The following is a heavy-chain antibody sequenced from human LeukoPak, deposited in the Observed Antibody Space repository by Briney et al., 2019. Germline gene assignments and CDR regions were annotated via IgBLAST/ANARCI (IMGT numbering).Heavy chain of an antibody. CDR2: IYYSGST. V-gene: IGHV4-59*12. CDR3: ARGRNYGSGSYYAY. J-gene: IGHJ4*02. D-gene: IGHD3-10*01. Sequence: SETLSLTCTVSGGSISSYYWSWIRQPPGKGLEWIGYIYYSGSTNYNPSLKSRVTISVDTSKNQFSLKLSSVTAADTAVYYCARGRNYGSGSYYAYWGQGTLVTVSS. CDR1: GGSISSYY.